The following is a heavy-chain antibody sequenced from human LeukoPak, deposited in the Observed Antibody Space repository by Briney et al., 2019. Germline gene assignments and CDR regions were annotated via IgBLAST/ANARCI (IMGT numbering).Heavy chain of an antibody. J-gene: IGHJ4*02. CDR3: ASWEASTNY. Sequence: GSLRLSCAASGLFFSTNWMSWVRQAPGKGLEWVATIKPDGRDKYYVDSVKGRFTMSRGNGKNSVYLQMNSLRAEDTAVYYCASWEASTNYWGQGTLVTVSS. V-gene: IGHV3-7*01. CDR1: GLFFSTNW. CDR2: IKPDGRDK. D-gene: IGHD1-26*01.